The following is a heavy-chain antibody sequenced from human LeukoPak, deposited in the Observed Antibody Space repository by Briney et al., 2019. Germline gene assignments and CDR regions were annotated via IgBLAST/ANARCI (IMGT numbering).Heavy chain of an antibody. CDR1: GGSFSGYY. CDR3: ARFVRSPYYFDY. V-gene: IGHV4-34*01. Sequence: SETLSLTCAVYGGSFSGYYWSWIRQPPGKGLEWIGEINHSGSTNYNPSLKSRVTISVDTSKNQFSLKLSSETAADTAVYYCARFVRSPYYFDYWGQGTLVTVSS. CDR2: INHSGST. D-gene: IGHD2-8*01. J-gene: IGHJ4*02.